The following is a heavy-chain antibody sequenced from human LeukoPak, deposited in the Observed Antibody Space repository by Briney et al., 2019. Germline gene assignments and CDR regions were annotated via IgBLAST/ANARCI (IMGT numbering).Heavy chain of an antibody. CDR1: GGTFSSYA. J-gene: IGHJ4*02. CDR2: IIPIFGTA. D-gene: IGHD6-13*01. V-gene: IGHV1-69*13. Sequence: SVKVSCKASGGTFSSYAISWVRQAPGQELEWMGGIIPIFGTANYAQKFQGRVTITADESTSTAYMELSSLRSEDTAVYYCARAQVGGDSSSWYYFDYWGQGTLVTVSS. CDR3: ARAQVGGDSSSWYYFDY.